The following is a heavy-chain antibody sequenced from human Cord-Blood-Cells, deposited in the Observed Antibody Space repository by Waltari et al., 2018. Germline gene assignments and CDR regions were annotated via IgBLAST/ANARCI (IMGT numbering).Heavy chain of an antibody. V-gene: IGHV4-38-2*02. Sequence: QVQLQESGPGLVKPSETLSLTCTVSGYSISSGYYWGWIRQPPGKGLEWIGSIYHSGSTYYSPSLKIRVTISVDTSKNQFSLKLSSVTAADTAVYYCASGVVVPANYWFDPWGQGTLVTVSS. CDR3: ASGVVVPANYWFDP. CDR2: IYHSGST. D-gene: IGHD2-2*01. CDR1: GYSISSGYY. J-gene: IGHJ5*02.